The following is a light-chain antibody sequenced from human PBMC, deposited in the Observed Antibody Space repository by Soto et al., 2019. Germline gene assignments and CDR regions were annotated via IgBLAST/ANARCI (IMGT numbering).Light chain of an antibody. J-gene: IGKJ5*01. CDR1: QAISSS. CDR3: HQSYTTPIT. Sequence: EIQMTQCPSSLSASVGDRVIITCLASQAISSSLAWYQQRAGIAPKSLIYAAPTLQSGDPSRCSGSGSGTDFTLTISSLQHEDFATYYSHQSYTTPITFGQGTRLEI. V-gene: IGKV1-39*01. CDR2: AAP.